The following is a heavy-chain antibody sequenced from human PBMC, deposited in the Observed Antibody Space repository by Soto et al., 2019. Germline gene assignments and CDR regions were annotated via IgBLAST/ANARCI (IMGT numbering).Heavy chain of an antibody. D-gene: IGHD2-2*01. J-gene: IGHJ4*02. V-gene: IGHV3-23*01. CDR2: ISESGGST. Sequence: PGGSLRLSCAASGFSFSDYAMTWVRQAPGKGLEWVSVISESGGSTHYAESVRGRFTISRDNSENTLYLRMNSLRDDDTAVYFCAKRSPHSTGWYSPIFDYWGQGALVTVS. CDR1: GFSFSDYA. CDR3: AKRSPHSTGWYSPIFDY.